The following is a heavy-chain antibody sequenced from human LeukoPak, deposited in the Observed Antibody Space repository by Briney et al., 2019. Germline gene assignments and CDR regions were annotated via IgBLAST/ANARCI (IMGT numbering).Heavy chain of an antibody. CDR2: IYHSGST. J-gene: IGHJ4*02. D-gene: IGHD5-18*01. CDR3: ASFFSSYGYDY. V-gene: IGHV4-30-2*01. CDR1: GGSISSGGYS. Sequence: PSETLSLTCAVSGGSISSGGYSWSWIRQPPGKGPEWIGYIYHSGSTYYNPSLKSRVTISVDRSKNQFSLKLSSVTAADTAVYYCASFFSSYGYDYWGQGTLVTVSS.